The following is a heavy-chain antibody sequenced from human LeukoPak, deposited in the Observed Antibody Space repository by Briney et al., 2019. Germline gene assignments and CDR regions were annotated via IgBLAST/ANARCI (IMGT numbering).Heavy chain of an antibody. CDR3: ARDPSGTYYPRVSGALDI. CDR2: LSGGSGST. D-gene: IGHD1-26*01. CDR1: GFTFSSYA. V-gene: IGHV3-23*01. J-gene: IGHJ3*02. Sequence: GGSLRLSCAASGFTFSSYAMSWVRQAPGKGLEWVSALSGGSGSTYYADSVKGRFTISRDNSKNTLYLQMNSLRAEDTAVYYCARDPSGTYYPRVSGALDIWGQGTMVTVSS.